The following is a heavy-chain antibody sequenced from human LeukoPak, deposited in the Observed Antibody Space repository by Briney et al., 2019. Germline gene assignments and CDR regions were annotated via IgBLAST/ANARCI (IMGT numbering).Heavy chain of an antibody. CDR1: GGSISSYY. CDR2: IYYSGST. CDR3: ARLGDMRDAFDI. J-gene: IGHJ3*02. D-gene: IGHD3-10*01. V-gene: IGHV4-59*08. Sequence: SETLPLTCTVSGGSISSYYWSWIRQPPGKGLEWIGYIYYSGSTNYNPSLKSRVTISVDTSKNQFSLKLSSVTAADTAVYYCARLGDMRDAFDIWGQGTMVTVSS.